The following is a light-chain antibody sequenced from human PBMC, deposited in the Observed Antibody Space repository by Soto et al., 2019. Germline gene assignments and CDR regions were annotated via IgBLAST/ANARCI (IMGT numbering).Light chain of an antibody. Sequence: QSVLTQPASVSGSPGQSITISCTGTSSDVGNYKYVSWYQQHPGKAPKLVISEGSKRPSGVSNRFSGSKSGNTASLTISGLQAEDEADYYCCSYAGYSSFVFGTGTKVTVL. CDR3: CSYAGYSSFV. J-gene: IGLJ1*01. CDR2: EGS. CDR1: SSDVGNYKY. V-gene: IGLV2-23*03.